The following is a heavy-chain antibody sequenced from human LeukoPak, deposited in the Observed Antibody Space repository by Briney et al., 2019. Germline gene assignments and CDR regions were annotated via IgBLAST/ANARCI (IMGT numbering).Heavy chain of an antibody. CDR2: ISGSGGST. J-gene: IGHJ4*02. CDR3: AKGPIYDFWSGYYIPGRVGLFDY. CDR1: GFTFSSYA. Sequence: GGSLRLSCAASGFTFSSYAMSWVRQAPGKGLEWVSAISGSGGSTYYADSVKGRFTISRDNSKNTLYLQMNSLSAEDTAVYYCAKGPIYDFWSGYYIPGRVGLFDYWGQGTLVTVSS. D-gene: IGHD3-3*01. V-gene: IGHV3-23*01.